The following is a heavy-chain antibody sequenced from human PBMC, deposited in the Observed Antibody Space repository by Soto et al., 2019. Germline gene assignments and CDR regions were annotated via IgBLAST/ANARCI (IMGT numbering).Heavy chain of an antibody. Sequence: QFQLVQSGAEVKKPGSSVKVSCKASGGTFSNSAISWVRQAPGQGLEWMGGIIPIFRTPDYAQKFQGRVTITADESTSTAYMELSSLRSEDTAVYYCARDKARLQLGGNYYSAMDVWGQGTTVTVSS. CDR1: GGTFSNSA. D-gene: IGHD5-12*01. J-gene: IGHJ6*02. CDR3: ARDKARLQLGGNYYSAMDV. V-gene: IGHV1-69*12. CDR2: IIPIFRTP.